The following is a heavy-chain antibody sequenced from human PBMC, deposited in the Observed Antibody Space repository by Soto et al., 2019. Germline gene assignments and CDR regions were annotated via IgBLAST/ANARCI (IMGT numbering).Heavy chain of an antibody. CDR3: ARTHGDYQNFDY. CDR1: GFSLSTSGVG. D-gene: IGHD4-17*01. V-gene: IGHV2-5*02. J-gene: IGHJ4*02. CDR2: IYWDDDK. Sequence: QITLKESGPTLVKPTQTLTLTCTFSGFSLSTSGVGVGWIRQPPGKALEWLALIYWDDDKRYSPSLKRRLTITKDTSKNQVVTTMTNMDPVETATYYCARTHGDYQNFDYWGQGTLVTVSS.